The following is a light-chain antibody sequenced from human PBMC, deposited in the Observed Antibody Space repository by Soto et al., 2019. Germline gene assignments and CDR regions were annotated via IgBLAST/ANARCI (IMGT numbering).Light chain of an antibody. CDR1: SGDIGSYNR. CDR2: EVT. V-gene: IGLV2-14*01. CDR3: SSYTNINTRSCV. J-gene: IGLJ1*01. Sequence: QSVLTQPASVSGSPGQSITISCTGTSGDIGSYNRVSWYQQHPGKAPKLIIYEVTDRPSGVSNRFSGSKSGNTASLTISGLQHEDEAEYYCSSYTNINTRSCVFGTGTKVTVL.